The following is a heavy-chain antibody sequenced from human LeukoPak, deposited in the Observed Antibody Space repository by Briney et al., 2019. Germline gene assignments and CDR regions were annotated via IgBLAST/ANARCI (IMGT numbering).Heavy chain of an antibody. CDR3: ARVRDTAMVTGAFDI. D-gene: IGHD5-18*01. CDR1: GGTFSSYA. CDR2: IIPILGIA. J-gene: IGHJ3*02. Sequence: SVKVSCKASGGTFSSYAISWVRQAPGRGLEWMGRIIPILGIANYAQKFQGRVTITADKSTSTAYMELSSLRSEDTAVYYCARVRDTAMVTGAFDIWGQGTMVTVSS. V-gene: IGHV1-69*04.